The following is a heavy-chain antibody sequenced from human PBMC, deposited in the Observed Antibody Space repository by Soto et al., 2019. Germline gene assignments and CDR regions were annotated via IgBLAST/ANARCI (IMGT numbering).Heavy chain of an antibody. Sequence: SETLSLTCTVSGGSVSSNSYSWGWIRQPPGKGLEYIGSIHYSGSTYYNPSLKSLVTMSVDTSKNEFSLKLNSMTAADTAVYYCARGSPYRSWGEGTLVTVSS. CDR2: IHYSGST. D-gene: IGHD3-16*02. J-gene: IGHJ5*02. V-gene: IGHV4-39*01. CDR3: ARGSPYRS. CDR1: GGSVSSNSYS.